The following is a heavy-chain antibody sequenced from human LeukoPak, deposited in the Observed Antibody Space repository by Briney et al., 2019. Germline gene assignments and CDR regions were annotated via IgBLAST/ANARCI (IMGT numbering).Heavy chain of an antibody. CDR1: GFTVSSNY. CDR2: IYSGGST. D-gene: IGHD3/OR15-3a*01. V-gene: IGHV3-53*01. Sequence: GGSLRLSCAASGFTVSSNYMSWVRQAPGKGLEWVSVIYSGGSTYYADSVKGRFTISRDNSKNTLYLQMNSLRAEDTAVYYCARWGRDFGRAFDIWGQGTMVTVSS. CDR3: ARWGRDFGRAFDI. J-gene: IGHJ3*02.